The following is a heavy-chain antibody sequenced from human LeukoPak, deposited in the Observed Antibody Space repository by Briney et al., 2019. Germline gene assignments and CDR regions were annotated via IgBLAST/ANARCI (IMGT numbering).Heavy chain of an antibody. V-gene: IGHV1-2*02. CDR1: GYIFTAYY. D-gene: IGHD3-10*01. CDR3: AARMIRGVPLFDY. J-gene: IGHJ4*02. CDR2: INPNSSGT. Sequence: ASVKVSCKASGYIFTAYYKHWVRQAPGQGLEWMGYINPNSSGTNYAQKFQGRLTMTRDTSISTAYMELSRLRSDDTAVYYCAARMIRGVPLFDYWGQGTLVAVSS.